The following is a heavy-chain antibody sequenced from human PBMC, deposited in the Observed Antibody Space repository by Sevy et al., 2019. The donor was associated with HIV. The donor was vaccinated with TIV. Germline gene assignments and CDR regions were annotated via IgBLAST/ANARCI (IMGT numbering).Heavy chain of an antibody. D-gene: IGHD2-15*01. CDR2: ISSSSSYI. V-gene: IGHV3-21*01. CDR3: ARPPAVSGGNN. J-gene: IGHJ4*02. Sequence: GGSLRLSCAASGFTFSSYSMNWVRQAPGKGLEWVSSISSSSSYIYYADSVKGRFTISGDNAKNSLYLQMNSLRAEDTAVYYCARPPAVSGGNNWGQGTLVTVSS. CDR1: GFTFSSYS.